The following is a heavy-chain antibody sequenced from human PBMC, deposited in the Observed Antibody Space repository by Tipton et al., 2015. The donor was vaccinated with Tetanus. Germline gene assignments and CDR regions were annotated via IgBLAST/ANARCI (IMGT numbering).Heavy chain of an antibody. J-gene: IGHJ6*02. CDR1: GFTFNSGA. V-gene: IGHV3-30*03. Sequence: SLRLSCEASGFTFNSGAMHWVRQAPGRGLEWVASVSWDGGSRYYADSMKGRFFIYRDHAKNTVYLQMNSLRAEDTAVYFCARRSLTNYGLDVWGQGTPVTASS. CDR3: ARRSLTNYGLDV. CDR2: VSWDGGSR. D-gene: IGHD1-1*01.